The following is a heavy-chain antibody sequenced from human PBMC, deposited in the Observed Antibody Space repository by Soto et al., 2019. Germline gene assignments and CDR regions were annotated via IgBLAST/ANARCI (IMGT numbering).Heavy chain of an antibody. D-gene: IGHD1-26*01. J-gene: IGHJ6*02. Sequence: ASVKVSCKTSGYTFADYYIHWVRQAPGQGLEWVCWITPSRGVPNYAPNFRGRVVMTRDTSITTTYMSLTRLSSDDTAIYYCARGARSTVTRYGLDVWGQGTTVTVSS. CDR3: ARGARSTVTRYGLDV. CDR2: ITPSRGVP. CDR1: GYTFADYY. V-gene: IGHV1-2*07.